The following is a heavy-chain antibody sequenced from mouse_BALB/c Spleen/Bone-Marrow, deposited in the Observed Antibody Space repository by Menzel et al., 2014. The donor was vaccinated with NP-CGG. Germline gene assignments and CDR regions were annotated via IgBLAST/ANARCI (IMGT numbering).Heavy chain of an antibody. Sequence: VKAVESGAELVRPGSSVKISCKASGYAFSTYWMNWVKQRPGQGLEWIGQIYPGDGDTNYNGKFKGKATLTADKSSSTAYMQLSSLTSEDSAIYFCARGLRAYWGQGTLVTVSA. V-gene: IGHV1-80*01. J-gene: IGHJ3*01. CDR2: IYPGDGDT. CDR1: GYAFSTYW. CDR3: ARGLRAY.